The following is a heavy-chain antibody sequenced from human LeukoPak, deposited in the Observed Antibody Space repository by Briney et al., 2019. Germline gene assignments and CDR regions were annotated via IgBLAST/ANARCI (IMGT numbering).Heavy chain of an antibody. V-gene: IGHV4-34*01. CDR1: GGSFSGYY. CDR2: INPSGST. D-gene: IGHD2-8*01. J-gene: IGHJ6*03. CDR3: ARVSVYAMYYYYYYMDV. Sequence: SETLSLTCAVYGGSFSGYYWSWIRQPPGKGLEWIGEINPSGSTNYNPSLKSRVTISVDTSRNQFSLKLSSVTAADTAVYYCARVSVYAMYYYYYYMDVWGKGTTVTVSS.